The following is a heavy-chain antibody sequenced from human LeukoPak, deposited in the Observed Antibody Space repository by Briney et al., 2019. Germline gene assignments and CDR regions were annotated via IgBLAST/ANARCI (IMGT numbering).Heavy chain of an antibody. Sequence: ASVKVSCKASGYTFTSYDINWVRQAAGQGLEWMGWMNPNSGNTHYAQQFQGRVTMTRDTSITTAYMELSSLSSEDTAVYYCARGLYSSSRSELYYWGQGTLVTVSS. CDR2: MNPNSGNT. D-gene: IGHD6-13*01. CDR3: ARGLYSSSRSELYY. V-gene: IGHV1-8*01. CDR1: GYTFTSYD. J-gene: IGHJ4*02.